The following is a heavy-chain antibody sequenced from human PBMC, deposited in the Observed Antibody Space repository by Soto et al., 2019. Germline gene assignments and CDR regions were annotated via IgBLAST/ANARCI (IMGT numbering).Heavy chain of an antibody. Sequence: QVQLVQSGAEVKKPGSSVKVSCTASGGTFSSYVISWIRQAPGQRLEWMGGIIPMYGTVNYAQKFQDRVTITADTSMSTAYMELSSLRSEDTAVYYCARDLGGCSGGSCRYNWFDPWGQGTLVTVSS. CDR3: ARDLGGCSGGSCRYNWFDP. CDR2: IIPMYGTV. CDR1: GGTFSSYV. V-gene: IGHV1-69*06. J-gene: IGHJ5*02. D-gene: IGHD2-15*01.